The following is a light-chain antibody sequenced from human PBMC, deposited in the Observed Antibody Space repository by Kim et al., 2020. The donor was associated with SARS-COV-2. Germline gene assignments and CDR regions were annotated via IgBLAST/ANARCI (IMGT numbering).Light chain of an antibody. Sequence: PGQRVTISCSGSRSNIGSYAGNWYQQFPGKAPKLLIYGNDERPSEVPDRFSASKSGTSASLAISGLQSEDEADYYCASWDDSLNGLFGGGTKLTVL. CDR3: ASWDDSLNGL. J-gene: IGLJ2*01. CDR2: GND. V-gene: IGLV1-44*01. CDR1: RSNIGSYA.